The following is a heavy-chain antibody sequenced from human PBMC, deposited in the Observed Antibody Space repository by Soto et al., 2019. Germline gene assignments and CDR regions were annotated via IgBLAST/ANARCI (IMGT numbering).Heavy chain of an antibody. CDR2: IYYSGST. Sequence: QVQLQESGPGLVKPSETLSLTCTISGGSISSYYWSWIRQPPGKGLEWIGYIYYSGSTNYNPSLKSRVTISVDTSKNQFSLKLSSVTAADTAVYYCARDPEGYGNYYYGMDVWGQGTTVTVSS. V-gene: IGHV4-59*01. CDR3: ARDPEGYGNYYYGMDV. J-gene: IGHJ6*02. D-gene: IGHD5-18*01. CDR1: GGSISSYY.